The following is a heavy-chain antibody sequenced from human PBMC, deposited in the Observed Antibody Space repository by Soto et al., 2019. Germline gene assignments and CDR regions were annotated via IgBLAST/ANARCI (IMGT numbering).Heavy chain of an antibody. CDR2: IYPVDSDT. D-gene: IGHD6-19*01. CDR1: GYSFTSYW. V-gene: IGHV5-51*01. J-gene: IGHJ4*02. Sequence: GESLKISCKGSGYSFTSYWIAWVRQMPGKGLEWMGIIYPVDSDTRYSPPFQGQVTISVDKSISTAYLQWSSLKSSDTAMYYCARKTPYSSRLLYYCGQGTMVAVYS. CDR3: ARKTPYSSRLLYY.